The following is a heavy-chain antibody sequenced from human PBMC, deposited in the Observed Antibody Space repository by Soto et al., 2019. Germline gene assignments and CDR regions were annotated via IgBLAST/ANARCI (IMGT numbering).Heavy chain of an antibody. D-gene: IGHD2-15*01. CDR2: ISGSGGST. CDR1: GFTFSSYA. CDR3: TKDGARLLLYWFDP. J-gene: IGHJ5*02. V-gene: IGHV3-23*01. Sequence: EVQLLESGGGLVQPGGSLRLSCAASGFTFSSYAMSWVRQAPGKGLEWVSAISGSGGSTYYADSVKGRFTLSRDNSKNTLYPQMNSLRAEDTAVYYCTKDGARLLLYWFDPWGQGTLVTVSS.